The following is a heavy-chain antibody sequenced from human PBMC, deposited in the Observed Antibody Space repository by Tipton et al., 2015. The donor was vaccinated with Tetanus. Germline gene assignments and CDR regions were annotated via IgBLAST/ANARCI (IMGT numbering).Heavy chain of an antibody. Sequence: SLRLSCSASGFAFSNYKMNWVRQAPGKGPEWVASLSSRNSYIDYAESVRGRFTVSRDNAKNSLFLQMTSLRAEDTAIYYCATGVTLDYWGQGTLVTVSS. CDR3: ATGVTLDY. CDR2: LSSRNSYI. V-gene: IGHV3-21*01. CDR1: GFAFSNYK. J-gene: IGHJ4*02.